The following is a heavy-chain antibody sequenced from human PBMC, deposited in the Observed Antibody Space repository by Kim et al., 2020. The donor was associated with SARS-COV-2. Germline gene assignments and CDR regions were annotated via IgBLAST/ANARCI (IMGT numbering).Heavy chain of an antibody. V-gene: IGHV1-18*04. D-gene: IGHD4-17*01. CDR2: ISDYNGNT. J-gene: IGHJ3*02. Sequence: ASVKVSCKASGYTFTSYGISWVRQAPGQGLEWMGWISDYNGNTNYAQKLQGRVTMTTDTSTSTAYMELRSLRSDDTAVYYCTVTTPDAFDIWGQGTMVTVSS. CDR3: TVTTPDAFDI. CDR1: GYTFTSYG.